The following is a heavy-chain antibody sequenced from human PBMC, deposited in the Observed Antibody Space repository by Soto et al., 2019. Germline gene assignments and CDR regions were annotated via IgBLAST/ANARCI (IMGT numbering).Heavy chain of an antibody. CDR3: AKSVYNWNDGFFDY. V-gene: IGHV3-30*18. D-gene: IGHD1-1*01. Sequence: QVQLVESGGGVVQPGRSLRLSCAASGFTFSSYGMHWVRQAPGKWLEWVAVISYDGINKYYADSVKGRFTISRYNSKNTLYLQMNSLRAEDTAVYYCAKSVYNWNDGFFDYWGQGTLVTVSS. J-gene: IGHJ4*02. CDR1: GFTFSSYG. CDR2: ISYDGINK.